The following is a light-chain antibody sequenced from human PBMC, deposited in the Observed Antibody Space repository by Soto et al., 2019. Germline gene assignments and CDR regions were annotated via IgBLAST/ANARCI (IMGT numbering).Light chain of an antibody. CDR3: SSYTSTSSYV. J-gene: IGLJ1*01. CDR2: DVT. Sequence: QSVLTQPASVSGSPGQSITISCTGTSSDVGRYNYVSWYQQHPGKAPKLIIYDVTNRPSGVSNRFSGSKTGNTASLIISGLQAEDEADYYCSSYTSTSSYVFGSGTKLTVL. V-gene: IGLV2-14*03. CDR1: SSDVGRYNY.